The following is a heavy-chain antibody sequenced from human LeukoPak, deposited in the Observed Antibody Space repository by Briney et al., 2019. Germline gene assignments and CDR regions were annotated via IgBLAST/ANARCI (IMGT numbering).Heavy chain of an antibody. V-gene: IGHV5-51*01. CDR3: ARRQAAAVNWFDS. CDR2: IYPGDSDT. CDR1: GYSFSNYW. J-gene: IGHJ5*01. Sequence: GESLKISCKGSGYSFSNYWIAWVRQMPGKGLEWMEIIYPGDSDTKYSRSFQGQGIISADKSTTTAYLQWSSLKASDTAMYYCARRQAAAVNWFDSWGQGTLVTVSS. D-gene: IGHD6-25*01.